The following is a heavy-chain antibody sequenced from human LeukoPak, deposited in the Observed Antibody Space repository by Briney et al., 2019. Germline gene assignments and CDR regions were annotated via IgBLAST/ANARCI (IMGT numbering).Heavy chain of an antibody. D-gene: IGHD2-2*01. V-gene: IGHV3-7*02. Sequence: GGSLRLSCAASGFAFSTSWMAWVRQAPGKGLEWVANIKEDGSRKNYVDSVKGRFTISRDNAKNSLYLQMNSLRAEDTAVYYCAVGVYQLDYWGQGTLVTVSS. CDR3: AVGVYQLDY. J-gene: IGHJ4*02. CDR2: IKEDGSRK. CDR1: GFAFSTSW.